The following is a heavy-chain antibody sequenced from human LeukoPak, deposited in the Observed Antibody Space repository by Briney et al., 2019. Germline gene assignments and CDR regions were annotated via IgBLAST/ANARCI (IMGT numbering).Heavy chain of an antibody. CDR1: GFTFSSYA. V-gene: IGHV3-23*01. D-gene: IGHD6-13*01. CDR2: ISGSGGST. CDR3: ARGGGDPSEYSSSLGHGTLLDY. Sequence: PGGSLRLSCAASGFTFSSYAMSWVRQAPGKGLEWVSGISGSGGSTYYADSVKGRFTISRDNSKNTLYLQMNSLRAEDTAVYYCARGGGDPSEYSSSLGHGTLLDYWGQGTLVTVSS. J-gene: IGHJ4*02.